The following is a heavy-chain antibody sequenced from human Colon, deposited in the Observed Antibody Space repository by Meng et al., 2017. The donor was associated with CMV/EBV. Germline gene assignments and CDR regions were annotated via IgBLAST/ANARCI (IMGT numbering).Heavy chain of an antibody. CDR3: ARGENWFDS. Sequence: LSLTCAASGFTFSSYEMNWVRQAPGKGLEWVSYISSSGSTIYYADSVKGRFTISRDNAKNSLYLQMNSLRAEDTAVYYCARGENWFDSWGQGTLVTVSS. J-gene: IGHJ5*01. CDR1: GFTFSSYE. V-gene: IGHV3-48*03. CDR2: ISSSGSTI. D-gene: IGHD3-16*01.